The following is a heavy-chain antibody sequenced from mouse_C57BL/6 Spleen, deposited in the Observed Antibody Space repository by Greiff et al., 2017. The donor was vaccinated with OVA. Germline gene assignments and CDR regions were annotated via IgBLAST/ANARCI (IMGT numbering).Heavy chain of an antibody. CDR2: INPNNGGT. CDR3: AREGDYYGRAMDY. V-gene: IGHV1-22*01. D-gene: IGHD1-1*01. Sequence: VQLQQSGPELVKPGASVKMSCKASGYTFTDYNMHWVKQSHGKSLEWIGYINPNNGGTSYNQKFKGKATLTVNKSSSTAYMELRSLTSEDSAVYYCAREGDYYGRAMDYWGQGTSVTVSS. J-gene: IGHJ4*01. CDR1: GYTFTDYN.